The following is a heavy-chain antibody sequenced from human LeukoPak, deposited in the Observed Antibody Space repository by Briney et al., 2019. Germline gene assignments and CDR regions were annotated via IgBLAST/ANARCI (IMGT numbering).Heavy chain of an antibody. CDR1: GFTFSSYW. D-gene: IGHD6-19*01. J-gene: IGHJ6*02. Sequence: GGSLRLSCAASGFTFSSYWMSGVRQAPGKGLEGVANIKQDGSEKYYVDSVKGRFTISRDNAKNSLYLQMNSLRAEDTAVYYCARDRGQWLVSNYYYYGIDVWGQGTTVTVSS. V-gene: IGHV3-7*01. CDR2: IKQDGSEK. CDR3: ARDRGQWLVSNYYYYGIDV.